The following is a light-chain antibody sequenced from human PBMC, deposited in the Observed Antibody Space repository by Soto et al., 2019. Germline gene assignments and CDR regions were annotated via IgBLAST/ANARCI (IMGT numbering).Light chain of an antibody. V-gene: IGKV1-39*01. Sequence: DIQMTQSPSSLSTSVGDRVTITCRASQSISSYLNWYQQKPGKAPKLLICVASTLQSGVPSRFSGSGSGTEFTLTISGLQREDLAFYYCQPCHITPYTFGQGTILEIK. J-gene: IGKJ2*01. CDR1: QSISSY. CDR3: QPCHITPYT. CDR2: VAS.